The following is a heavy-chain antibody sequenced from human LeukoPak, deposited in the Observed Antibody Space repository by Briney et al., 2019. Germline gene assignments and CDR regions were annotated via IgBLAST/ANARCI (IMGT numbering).Heavy chain of an antibody. CDR1: AHTFTSYY. CDR3: ARCDVSSGYEDLDY. V-gene: IGHV1-2*02. J-gene: IGHJ4*02. D-gene: IGHD3-22*01. CDR2: INPNTGRT. Sequence: SMTPSSKPAAHTFTSYYIHCVRPPPGEGLEWMGWINPNTGRTKYAQKFQGRVSMTRDTSSATGYMELRRLKFDDTAVYYCARCDVSSGYEDLDYGGQGTLVPV.